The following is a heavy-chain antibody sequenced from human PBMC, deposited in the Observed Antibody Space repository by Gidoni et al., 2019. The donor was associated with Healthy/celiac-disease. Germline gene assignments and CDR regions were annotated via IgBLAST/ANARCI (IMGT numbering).Heavy chain of an antibody. V-gene: IGHV3-30*18. J-gene: IGHJ4*02. CDR1: GFTFSNYG. CDR2: VSYDGSNK. CDR3: AKEATSGWYVLGY. D-gene: IGHD6-19*01. Sequence: QVQLVESGGGVVQPGRSLRLSCAASGFTFSNYGMHWVRQAPGQGLEWVSVVSYDGSNKYYADSVKGRFTISRDNSKNTLYVQMNSLTIEDTAVYYCAKEATSGWYVLGYWGQGTLVTVSS.